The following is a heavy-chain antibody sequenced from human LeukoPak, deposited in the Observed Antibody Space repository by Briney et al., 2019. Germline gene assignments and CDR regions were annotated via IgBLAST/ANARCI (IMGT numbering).Heavy chain of an antibody. CDR3: ARILVLWFGELLTLNDY. J-gene: IGHJ4*02. CDR2: MNPNSGNT. CDR1: GYTFTSYD. D-gene: IGHD3-10*01. V-gene: IGHV1-8*01. Sequence: GASVKVSCKASGYTFTSYDINWVRRATGQGLEWMGWMNPNSGNTGYAQKFQGRVTMTRNTSISTAYMELSSLRSEDTAVYYCARILVLWFGELLTLNDYWGQGTLVTVSS.